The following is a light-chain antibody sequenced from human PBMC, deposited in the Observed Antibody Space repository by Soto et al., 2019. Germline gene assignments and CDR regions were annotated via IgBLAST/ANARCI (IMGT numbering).Light chain of an antibody. Sequence: IQMTQSAPTLSASVGDRVTITCRASHSIGSRLAWYQQKPGKAPKLLLYKASSLESGVPSRFRGSGSGTEFTLTISSLQPDDFATYYCQQYDTYSTFGPGTKVDLK. CDR1: HSIGSR. CDR3: QQYDTYST. CDR2: KAS. J-gene: IGKJ3*01. V-gene: IGKV1-5*03.